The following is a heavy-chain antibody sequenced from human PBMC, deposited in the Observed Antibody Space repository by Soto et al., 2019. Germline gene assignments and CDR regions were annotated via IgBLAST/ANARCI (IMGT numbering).Heavy chain of an antibody. Sequence: LRLSCAASGFIFSGSAIHWVRQASGKGLEWVGRIRSRANNFATSSAASVKGRFTFSRDDSKNTAYLQMNTLKPEDTAVYYCARGQGAAIGDYYYHGMDVWGQGTTATVSS. V-gene: IGHV3-73*01. D-gene: IGHD2-2*02. CDR1: GFIFSGSA. J-gene: IGHJ6*02. CDR3: ARGQGAAIGDYYYHGMDV. CDR2: IRSRANNFAT.